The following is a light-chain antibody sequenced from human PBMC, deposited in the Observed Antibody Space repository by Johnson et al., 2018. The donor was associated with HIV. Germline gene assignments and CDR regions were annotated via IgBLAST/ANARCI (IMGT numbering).Light chain of an antibody. CDR3: GTWDSSLGTCV. Sequence: SVLTQPPPVSAAPGQKVTVSCSGSSSNIGSNYVSWYQQLPGTAPKLLIYENNKRPSGIPDRFSGSKSGTSATLGITGLQTGDEADYYCGTWDSSLGTCVYGTGTKVTVL. V-gene: IGLV1-51*02. J-gene: IGLJ1*01. CDR2: ENN. CDR1: SSNIGSNY.